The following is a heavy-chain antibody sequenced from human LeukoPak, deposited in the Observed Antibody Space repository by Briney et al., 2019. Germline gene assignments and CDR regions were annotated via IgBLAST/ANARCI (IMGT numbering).Heavy chain of an antibody. V-gene: IGHV4-39*01. D-gene: IGHD3-10*01. CDR2: ISYGGST. CDR3: ARSRYDSGTYALEE. Sequence: SETLSLTCSVSGGSVSSTTYYWGWIRQPPGKGLEWIGRISYGGSTYYNPSLKSRLTISVDTSKNQFSLELSSVTAADTAVYFCARSRYDSGTYALEEWGQGTLVTVSS. J-gene: IGHJ4*02. CDR1: GGSVSSTTYY.